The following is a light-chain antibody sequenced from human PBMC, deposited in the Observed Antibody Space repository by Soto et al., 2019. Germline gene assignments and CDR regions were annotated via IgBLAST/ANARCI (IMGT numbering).Light chain of an antibody. J-gene: IGKJ3*01. V-gene: IGKV3-20*01. CDR2: DAS. Sequence: EIVLTQSPGTLSLSPGERATLSCRASQSVSSSYLAWYQRKPGQAPRLFIYDASSRATGIPDRFSGSGSGTDFTLTISRLEPEDFAVYYCQQYADSPITFGPGTKVDIK. CDR1: QSVSSSY. CDR3: QQYADSPIT.